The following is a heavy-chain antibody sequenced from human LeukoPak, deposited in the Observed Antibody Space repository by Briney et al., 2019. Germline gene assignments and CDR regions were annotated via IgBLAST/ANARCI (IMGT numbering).Heavy chain of an antibody. Sequence: GGSLRLSCAASGFTFDDYAMHWVRQAPGKGLEWVSGISWNSGSIGYADSVKGRFTISRDNAKNSLYLQMNSLRAEDTALYYCAKTNRRGYSYGLYDAFDIWGQGTMVTVSS. CDR3: AKTNRRGYSYGLYDAFDI. V-gene: IGHV3-9*01. CDR1: GFTFDDYA. D-gene: IGHD5-18*01. CDR2: ISWNSGSI. J-gene: IGHJ3*02.